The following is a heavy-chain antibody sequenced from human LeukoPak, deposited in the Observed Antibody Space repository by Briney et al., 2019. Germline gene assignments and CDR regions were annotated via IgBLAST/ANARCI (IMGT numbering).Heavy chain of an antibody. CDR2: IRSKAYGGTT. J-gene: IGHJ3*02. D-gene: IGHD1/OR15-1a*01. Sequence: PGGSLRLSCTASGFTFGDYAMSWFRQAPGKGLEWVGFIRSKAYGGTTEYAASVKGRFTISRDDSKSIAYLQMNSLKTEDTAVYYCAKEPRWEQLHSFDIWGQGTTVTVSS. CDR1: GFTFGDYA. CDR3: AKEPRWEQLHSFDI. V-gene: IGHV3-49*03.